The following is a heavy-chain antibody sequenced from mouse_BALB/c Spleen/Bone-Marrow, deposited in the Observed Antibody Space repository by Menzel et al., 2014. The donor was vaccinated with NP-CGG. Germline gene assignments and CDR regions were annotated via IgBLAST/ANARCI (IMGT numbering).Heavy chain of an antibody. V-gene: IGHV1-82*01. CDR1: GYAFSSSW. J-gene: IGHJ2*01. CDR2: IYPGDGDT. CDR3: ARRGGNPSFDY. Sequence: VKLMESGPELAKPGASVKISCKASGYAFSSSWMNWVKQRPGQGLEWIGRIYPGDGDTNYNGKFKGKATLTADKSSSTAYMQLSSLTSVDSAVYFCARRGGNPSFDYWGQGTTLTVSS. D-gene: IGHD2-1*01.